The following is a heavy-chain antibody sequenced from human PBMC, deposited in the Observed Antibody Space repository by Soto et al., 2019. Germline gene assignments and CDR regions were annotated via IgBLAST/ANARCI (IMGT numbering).Heavy chain of an antibody. J-gene: IGHJ5*02. Sequence: QITLKESGPTLVKPTQTLTLTCTFSGFSLSTSGVGVGWIRQPPGKALEWLALIYWDDDKGYSPSLKSRLTITKDTSKSQVVLTLTNMDPVDTATYYCAHRPAAPGTALLLRYFDNWFDPWGQGTLVTVSS. CDR1: GFSLSTSGVG. V-gene: IGHV2-5*02. D-gene: IGHD3-9*01. CDR3: AHRPAAPGTALLLRYFDNWFDP. CDR2: IYWDDDK.